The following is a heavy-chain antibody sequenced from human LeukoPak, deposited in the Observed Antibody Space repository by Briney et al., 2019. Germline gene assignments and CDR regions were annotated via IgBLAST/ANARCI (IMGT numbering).Heavy chain of an antibody. V-gene: IGHV4-30-2*01. J-gene: IGHJ4*02. CDR2: IYHSGST. D-gene: IGHD6-6*01. Sequence: SENLVLTCTVSCGSTSSGGYYWSWVPEPPREGLEWIGYIYHSGSTYYNPSLKSRVTISVDRSKNQFSLKLSSVTAADTAVYYCARVGSSSSSSFDYWGQGTLVTVSA. CDR3: ARVGSSSSSSFDY. CDR1: CGSTSSGGYY.